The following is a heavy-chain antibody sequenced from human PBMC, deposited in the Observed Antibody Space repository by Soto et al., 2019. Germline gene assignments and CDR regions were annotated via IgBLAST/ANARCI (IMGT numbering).Heavy chain of an antibody. J-gene: IGHJ4*02. V-gene: IGHV3-23*01. CDR1: GFTFSSYA. CDR3: XXXDDALDY. Sequence: EVQLLESGGGLVQPGGSLRLSCAASGFTFSSYAMSWVRQAPGKGLEWVSAISGSGGSTYYADSVKGRFTISRDNSKNTLYLQMNSXRAEDTXXYXXXXXDDALDYWGQGTLVTVSS. CDR2: ISGSGGST.